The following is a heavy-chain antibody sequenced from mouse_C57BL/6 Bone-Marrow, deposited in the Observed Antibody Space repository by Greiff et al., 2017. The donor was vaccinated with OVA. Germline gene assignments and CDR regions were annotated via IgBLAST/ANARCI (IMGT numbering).Heavy chain of an antibody. CDR2: IDPEDGDT. V-gene: IGHV14-2*01. J-gene: IGHJ2*01. CDR3: ARKEPTMVTTGCDY. CDR1: GFNITDYY. Sequence: VQLQQSGAELVKPGASVKLSCTASGFNITDYYMHWVKQRTEQGLEWIGRIDPEDGDTKYAPKFQGKATMTADTSSNTAYLELRSLTSEDTAVYYSARKEPTMVTTGCDYWGQGTTLTVSS. D-gene: IGHD2-9*01.